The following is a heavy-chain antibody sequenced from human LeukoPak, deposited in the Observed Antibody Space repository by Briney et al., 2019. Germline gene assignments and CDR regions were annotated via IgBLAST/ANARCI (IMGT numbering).Heavy chain of an antibody. J-gene: IGHJ6*03. CDR2: ISLDGSGN. CDR1: GFTFSMYG. CDR3: ARGYDSNLDYYYYMDV. V-gene: IGHV3-30*03. Sequence: GRSLALSCLISGFTFSMYGMHWVRQAPGKGLEWVAVISLDGSGNNYVDSVEGRFTISRDNSKNTLYVQMNSLRAEDTAVYSCARGYDSNLDYYYYMDVWGKGTTVTVSS. D-gene: IGHD3-16*01.